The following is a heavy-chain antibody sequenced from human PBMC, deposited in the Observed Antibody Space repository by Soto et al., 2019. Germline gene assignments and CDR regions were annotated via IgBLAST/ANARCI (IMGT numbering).Heavy chain of an antibody. Sequence: GGSLRLSCAASGFTVSSNYMSWVRQAPGKGLEWVSVIYSGGSTYYADYVKGRFTISRDNSKNTLYLQMNSLRAEDTAVYYCARGGIVGATHDAFDIWGQGTMVTVSS. CDR2: IYSGGST. J-gene: IGHJ3*02. D-gene: IGHD1-26*01. V-gene: IGHV3-53*01. CDR1: GFTVSSNY. CDR3: ARGGIVGATHDAFDI.